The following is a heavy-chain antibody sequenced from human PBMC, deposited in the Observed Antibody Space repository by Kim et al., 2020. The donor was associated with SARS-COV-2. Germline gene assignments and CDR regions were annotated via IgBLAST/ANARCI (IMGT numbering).Heavy chain of an antibody. CDR2: IKSKTDGGTT. Sequence: GGSLRLSCAASGFTFSNAWMSWVRQAPGKGLEWVGRIKSKTDGGTTDYAAPVKGRFTISRDDSKNTLYLQMNSLKTEDTAVYFCTTDVGAWVRGVIIDYYYYYGMDVWGQGTTVTVSS. D-gene: IGHD3-10*01. V-gene: IGHV3-15*01. CDR3: TTDVGAWVRGVIIDYYYYYGMDV. J-gene: IGHJ6*02. CDR1: GFTFSNAW.